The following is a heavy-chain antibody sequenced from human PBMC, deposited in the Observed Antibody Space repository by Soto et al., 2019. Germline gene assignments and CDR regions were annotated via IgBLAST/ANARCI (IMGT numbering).Heavy chain of an antibody. V-gene: IGHV3-74*01. Sequence: PVPSLRLSCAASGFTFSSDWMNWVRQSPGKGLEWVSRIISGGTRVSYADSVKGRFIITRDNAKNTLYLEMHSLTADDTAVYYCARERTSKGGMDIWGQGTTVTVSS. J-gene: IGHJ6*02. CDR3: ARERTSKGGMDI. CDR1: GFTFSSDW. CDR2: IISGGTRV.